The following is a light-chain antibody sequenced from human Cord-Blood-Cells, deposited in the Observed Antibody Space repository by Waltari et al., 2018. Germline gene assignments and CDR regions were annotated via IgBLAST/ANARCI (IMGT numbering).Light chain of an antibody. V-gene: IGLV2-23*02. CDR3: CSYAGSSTLV. CDR2: EVS. CDR1: SSDVASYNP. Sequence: QSALTHPASLSGSPGQSITTPSPGTSSDVASYNPVSWYQQHPGNAPKLMIYEVSKRHSGGSNRFSGSKSGNTASLTISGLQAEDEADYYCCSYAGSSTLVFGGGTKLTVL. J-gene: IGLJ2*01.